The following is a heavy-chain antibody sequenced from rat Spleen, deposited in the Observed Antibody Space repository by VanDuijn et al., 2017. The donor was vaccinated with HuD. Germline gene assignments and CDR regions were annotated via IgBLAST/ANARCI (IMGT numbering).Heavy chain of an antibody. Sequence: EVQLQESGPGLVKPSQLLSLTCSVTGHSITSSYRWNWIRKFPGNKLEWMGYINSAGSTNYNPSLKSRISITRDTSKNQFFLQVNSVTTEDTATYYCASLYSSYSLYYFDYWGQGVMVTVSS. CDR3: ASLYSSYSLYYFDY. CDR2: INSAGST. V-gene: IGHV3-3*01. CDR1: GHSITSSYR. D-gene: IGHD1-2*01. J-gene: IGHJ2*01.